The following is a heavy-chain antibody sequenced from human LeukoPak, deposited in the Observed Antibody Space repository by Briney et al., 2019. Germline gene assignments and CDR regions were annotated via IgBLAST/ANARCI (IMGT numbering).Heavy chain of an antibody. J-gene: IGHJ5*02. CDR1: GYSISSGYY. CDR2: IYHSGST. CDR3: ARLGSSWYNWFDP. Sequence: PSETLSLTCAVSGYSISSGYYWGWIRQPPGKGLEWSGSIYHSGSTYYNPSLKSRVTISVDTSKNQFSLKLSSVTAADTAVYYCARLGSSWYNWFDPWGQGTLVTVSS. D-gene: IGHD6-13*01. V-gene: IGHV4-38-2*01.